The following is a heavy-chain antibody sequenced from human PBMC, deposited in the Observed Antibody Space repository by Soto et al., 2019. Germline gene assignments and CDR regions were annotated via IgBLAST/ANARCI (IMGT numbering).Heavy chain of an antibody. CDR3: ARESDSGSYYFDY. D-gene: IGHD3-10*01. CDR2: IYNSGST. Sequence: SETMCLTCTVSGGSVSSCSYCWSWIRQPPGKGLEWVGYIYNSGSTNYNPSLKSRVTISVDTSKDHFSLRMSSVTAADTAVYYCARESDSGSYYFDYWGRGTLVTVSS. J-gene: IGHJ4*02. CDR1: GGSVSSCSYC. V-gene: IGHV4-61*03.